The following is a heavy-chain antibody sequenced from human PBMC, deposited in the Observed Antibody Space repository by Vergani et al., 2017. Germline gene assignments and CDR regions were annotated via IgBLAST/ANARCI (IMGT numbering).Heavy chain of an antibody. J-gene: IGHJ4*02. CDR1: GGSISSYY. CDR2: IYYSGST. V-gene: IGHV4-59*01. CDR3: ARAWKHSIRFDY. D-gene: IGHD2-21*01. Sequence: QVQLQESGPGLVKPSETLSLTCTVSGGSISSYYWCWIRQPPGKGLEWIGYIYYSGSTNDNPSLKSRVTISVDTSKNQFSLKLSSVSAADTAVYYCARAWKHSIRFDYWGQGSLVTVSS.